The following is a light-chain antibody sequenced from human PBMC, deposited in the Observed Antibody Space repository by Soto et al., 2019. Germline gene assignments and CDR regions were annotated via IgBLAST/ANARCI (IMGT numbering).Light chain of an antibody. J-gene: IGKJ1*01. Sequence: DIVMTQSPDSLAESLGERATINCKSSQSVLYSSNNKNYLAWYQHKPGQPPKLLIYWASTRESGVPDRFSGSGSGTDFTLTISSLQAEDVAVYYCLQYYSTGTFGQGTKVEIK. CDR3: LQYYSTGT. V-gene: IGKV4-1*01. CDR2: WAS. CDR1: QSVLYSSNNKNY.